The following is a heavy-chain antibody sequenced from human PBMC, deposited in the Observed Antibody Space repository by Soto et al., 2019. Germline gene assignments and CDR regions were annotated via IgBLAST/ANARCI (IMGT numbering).Heavy chain of an antibody. CDR1: GFTFSSYG. Sequence: QVQVVESGGGVVQPGRSLRLSCAASGFTFSSYGMHWVRQAPGKGLEWVAVISYDGKNKDYADSVKGRFTISRDNSKNTLYLQMNSLGAEDTAVYYCAKDPKPEIYYYASGILYWGQGTQVTVSA. D-gene: IGHD3-10*01. J-gene: IGHJ4*02. CDR2: ISYDGKNK. CDR3: AKDPKPEIYYYASGILY. V-gene: IGHV3-30*18.